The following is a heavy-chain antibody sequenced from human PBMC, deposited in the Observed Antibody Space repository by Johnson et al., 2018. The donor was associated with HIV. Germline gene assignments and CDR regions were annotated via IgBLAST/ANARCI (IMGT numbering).Heavy chain of an antibody. Sequence: QVQLVESGGGLVQPGGSLRLSCAASGFTFSSYTMHWVRQAPGKGLDWVAVISYDGSNKYYADSVKGRFTISRDNSKNTLYLQMNSLRAEDTAVYYCVRCYYDSGGYADAFDIWGQGTMVTVSS. CDR1: GFTFSSYT. V-gene: IGHV3-30-3*01. J-gene: IGHJ3*02. CDR3: VRCYYDSGGYADAFDI. D-gene: IGHD3-22*01. CDR2: ISYDGSNK.